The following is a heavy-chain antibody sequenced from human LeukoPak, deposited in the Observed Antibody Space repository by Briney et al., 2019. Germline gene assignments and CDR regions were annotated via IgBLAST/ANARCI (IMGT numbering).Heavy chain of an antibody. Sequence: SETLSLTCTVSGGSISSYYWSWIRQPAGKGREWIGRIYTSGSTNYNPSLKSRVTMSVDTSKNQFSLKLSSVTAADTAVYYCAGDAYRPYYFDYWGQGTLVTVSS. J-gene: IGHJ4*02. V-gene: IGHV4-4*07. D-gene: IGHD3-16*01. CDR2: IYTSGST. CDR1: GGSISSYY. CDR3: AGDAYRPYYFDY.